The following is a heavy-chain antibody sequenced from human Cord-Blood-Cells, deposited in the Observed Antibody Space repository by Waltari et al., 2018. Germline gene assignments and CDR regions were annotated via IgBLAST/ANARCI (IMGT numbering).Heavy chain of an antibody. D-gene: IGHD6-6*01. V-gene: IGHV3-30-3*01. Sequence: QVQLVESGGGVVQPGRSLRLSCAASGFTFSSYALHWVRQAPGKGLEWVAVISYDGSNKYYADSVKGRFTISRDNSKNTLYLQMNSLRAEDTAVYYCAIVEYSSSSNAFDIWGQGTMVTVSS. J-gene: IGHJ3*02. CDR3: AIVEYSSSSNAFDI. CDR2: ISYDGSNK. CDR1: GFTFSSYA.